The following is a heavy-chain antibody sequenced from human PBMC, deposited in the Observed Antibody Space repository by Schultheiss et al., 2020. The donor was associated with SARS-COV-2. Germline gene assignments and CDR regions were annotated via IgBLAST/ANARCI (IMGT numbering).Heavy chain of an antibody. CDR2: ISGSGGST. D-gene: IGHD4-17*01. J-gene: IGHJ6*02. V-gene: IGHV3-23*01. CDR3: AKDSRKDYGDPFYYGMDV. Sequence: GGSLRLSCAASGFTFSSYAMSWVRQAPGKGLEWVSAISGSGGSTYYADSVKGRFTISRDNSKTTLYLQMNSLRAEDTAVYYCAKDSRKDYGDPFYYGMDVWGQGTAVTVSS. CDR1: GFTFSSYA.